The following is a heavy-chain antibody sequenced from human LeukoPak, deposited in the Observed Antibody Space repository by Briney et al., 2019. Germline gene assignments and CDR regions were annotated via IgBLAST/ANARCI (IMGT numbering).Heavy chain of an antibody. CDR2: ISAYNGNT. J-gene: IGHJ4*02. Sequence: ASVKVSCKASGDTFTSYGFTWVRQALGQGLEWMGWISAYNGNTNYAQKLQGRITMTTDTSTTTVYMELRSLRSDDTAMYYCARGGASGPQGFDYWGQGTLVTVSS. V-gene: IGHV1-18*01. D-gene: IGHD1-26*01. CDR3: ARGGASGPQGFDY. CDR1: GDTFTSYG.